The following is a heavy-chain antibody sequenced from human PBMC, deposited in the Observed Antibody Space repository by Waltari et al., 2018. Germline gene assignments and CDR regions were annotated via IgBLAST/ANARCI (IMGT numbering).Heavy chain of an antibody. J-gene: IGHJ6*02. CDR1: GGSIISDF. CDR2: ISNSGST. CDR3: HRSESYGMDV. Sequence: QVQLQESGPGLVKPSETLSLTCSVSGGSIISDFWSWIRKSPGGGREWIGYISNSGSTHYNPSLEGRVTISVDTSRTRFSLRLSSVTAADTAGYYCHRSESYGMDVWGPGTTVTVSS. V-gene: IGHV4-59*01.